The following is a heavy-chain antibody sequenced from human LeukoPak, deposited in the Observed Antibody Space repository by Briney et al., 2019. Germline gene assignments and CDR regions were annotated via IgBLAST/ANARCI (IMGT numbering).Heavy chain of an antibody. V-gene: IGHV3-21*01. Sequence: GGSPRLSCAASGFTFSSYEMNWVRQAPGKGLEWVSSISSSSSYIYYADSVKGRFTISRDNAKNSLYLQMNSLRAEDTAVYYCARDWGTVTTYDELYGMDVWGQGTTVTVSS. J-gene: IGHJ6*02. CDR3: ARDWGTVTTYDELYGMDV. CDR2: ISSSSSYI. CDR1: GFTFSSYE. D-gene: IGHD4-11*01.